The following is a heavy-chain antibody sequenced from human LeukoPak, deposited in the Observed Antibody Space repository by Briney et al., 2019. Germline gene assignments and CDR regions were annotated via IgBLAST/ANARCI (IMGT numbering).Heavy chain of an antibody. J-gene: IGHJ6*02. CDR2: FDPEDGET. CDR3: ATCGSDPYYYYYGMDV. CDR1: GYTLTELS. Sequence: ASVKVSCKVSGYTLTELSMHWVQQAPGKGLEWMGGFDPEDGETIYAQKFQGRVTMTEDTSTDTAYMELSSLRSEDTAVYYCATCGSDPYYYYYGMDVWGQGTTVTVSS. V-gene: IGHV1-24*01.